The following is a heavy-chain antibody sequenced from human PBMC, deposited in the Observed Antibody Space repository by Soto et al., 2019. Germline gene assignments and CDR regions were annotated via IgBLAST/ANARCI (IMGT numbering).Heavy chain of an antibody. Sequence: GGSLRLSCKGSGYSFTSYWIGWVRQMPGKGLEWMGIIYPGDSDTRYSPSFQGQVTISADKSISTAYLQWSSLNASDTAMYYCARLTEVGTGYYYYGMDVWGQGTTVTVSS. CDR2: IYPGDSDT. V-gene: IGHV5-51*01. J-gene: IGHJ6*02. D-gene: IGHD1-1*01. CDR1: GYSFTSYW. CDR3: ARLTEVGTGYYYYGMDV.